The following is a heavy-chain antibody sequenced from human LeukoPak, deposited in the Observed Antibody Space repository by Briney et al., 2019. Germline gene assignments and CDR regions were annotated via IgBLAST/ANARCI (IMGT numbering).Heavy chain of an antibody. CDR1: GGSISSGVYY. CDR2: INYSGNA. V-gene: IGHV4-31*03. J-gene: IGHJ2*01. Sequence: SETLSLTCTVSGGSISSGVYYWTWIRQHPGKALEWIGYINYSGNAYYNPSLRSRVTISIDRSENHFSLKLTSVTDADTAVYHCARAILTTSGYVWYFDLWGRGTLVTVSS. CDR3: ARAILTTSGYVWYFDL. D-gene: IGHD3-3*01.